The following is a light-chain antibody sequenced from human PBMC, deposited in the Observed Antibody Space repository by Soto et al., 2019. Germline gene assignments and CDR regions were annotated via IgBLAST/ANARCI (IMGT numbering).Light chain of an antibody. CDR3: LLSYSGALV. Sequence: QAVVTQAPSLTVSPGGTVTLTCGSSTGPVTRGHYPYWFQQKPGQAPRPLIYDTYKKPSCTPARFSGSLLGDNVALTLSGAQHEDEAEYYCLLSYSGALVFGGGTKLTVL. CDR2: DTY. V-gene: IGLV7-46*01. J-gene: IGLJ2*01. CDR1: TGPVTRGHY.